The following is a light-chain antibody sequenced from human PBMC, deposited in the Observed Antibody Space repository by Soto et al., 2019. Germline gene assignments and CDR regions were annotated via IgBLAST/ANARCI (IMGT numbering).Light chain of an antibody. Sequence: AIKLTQSPSSLSASVGDRVSITCRASQGIRNDLGWYQHKLGKAPKLLIHGASSLQSGVPSRFSGSAAGTEFTLTISSLQPEDLASYYCLQYHSYPWTFGQGTKVEI. J-gene: IGKJ1*01. CDR3: LQYHSYPWT. CDR1: QGIRND. V-gene: IGKV1-6*01. CDR2: GAS.